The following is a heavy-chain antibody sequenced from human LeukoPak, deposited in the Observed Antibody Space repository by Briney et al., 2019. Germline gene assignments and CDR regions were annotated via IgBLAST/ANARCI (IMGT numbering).Heavy chain of an antibody. D-gene: IGHD4-23*01. J-gene: IGHJ3*02. CDR1: GFTFSSYG. V-gene: IGHV3-33*01. CDR3: AREGLTSTPNNAFDI. CDR2: IWSDENKK. Sequence: GGSLRLSCAASGFTFSSYGMHWVRQAPGKGLEWEAVIWSDENKKFYADSVKGRFTISRDNLKSTLYLQMDSLRVEDTAVYYCAREGLTSTPNNAFDIWGQGSVVTVSS.